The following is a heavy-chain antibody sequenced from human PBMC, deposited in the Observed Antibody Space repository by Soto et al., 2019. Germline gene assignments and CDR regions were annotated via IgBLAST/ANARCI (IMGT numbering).Heavy chain of an antibody. Sequence: QVQLVQSWTEVKMPGSSVKVSCKASGDTFSDYAMTWVRQAPGQGLEWMGGIIPISGTASYAQNFQDRVTITADDSTSTAYMELRSLRSEDSAVYYCTGRRYFYDSGAYFFSGPDYWGQGTLVTVSS. D-gene: IGHD3-22*01. CDR2: IIPISGTA. J-gene: IGHJ4*02. CDR3: TGRRYFYDSGAYFFSGPDY. CDR1: GDTFSDYA. V-gene: IGHV1-69*01.